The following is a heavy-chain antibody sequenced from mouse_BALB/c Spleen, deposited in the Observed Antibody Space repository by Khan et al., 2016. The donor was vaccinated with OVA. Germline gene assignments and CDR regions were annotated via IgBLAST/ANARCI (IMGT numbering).Heavy chain of an antibody. CDR1: GYTFINYW. CDR3: ARRGLRWDFDY. Sequence: LEESGAELAKPGASVKMSCKASGYTFINYWILWVKQRPGQGLEWIGYINPSTAYTEYNQNFKDKATLTADKSSRTAYMQLSSLTSEDSAVYYCARRGLRWDFDYWGQGTTRTVSS. D-gene: IGHD1-1*01. CDR2: INPSTAYT. J-gene: IGHJ2*01. V-gene: IGHV1-7*01.